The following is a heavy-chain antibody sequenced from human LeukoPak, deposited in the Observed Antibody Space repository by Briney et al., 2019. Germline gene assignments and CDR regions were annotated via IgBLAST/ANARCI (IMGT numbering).Heavy chain of an antibody. V-gene: IGHV1-2*06. J-gene: IGHJ6*02. CDR3: ARDSSSWYGSVYYYGMDV. CDR1: GYTFTGYY. Sequence: ASVTVSCKASGYTFTGYYMHWVRQAPGQGLEWMGRINPNSGGTNYAQKFQGRVTMTRDTSISTAYMELSRLRSDDTAVYHCARDSSSWYGSVYYYGMDVWGQGTTVTVSS. D-gene: IGHD6-13*01. CDR2: INPNSGGT.